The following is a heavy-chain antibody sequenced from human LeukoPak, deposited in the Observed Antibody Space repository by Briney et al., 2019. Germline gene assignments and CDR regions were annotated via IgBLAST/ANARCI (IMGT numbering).Heavy chain of an antibody. J-gene: IGHJ6*03. CDR3: ARDPYSGDYGPYYYYMDV. V-gene: IGHV3-21*01. CDR1: GFTFNIYN. CDR2: ITSSSTYT. Sequence: GGSLRLSCAASGFTFNIYNMNWVRQAPGKALEWVSYITSSSTYTYYADSVKGRYTISRDNAKNSLYLQMNGLRAEDTAVYYCARDPYSGDYGPYYYYMDVWGKGTTVTISS. D-gene: IGHD1-26*01.